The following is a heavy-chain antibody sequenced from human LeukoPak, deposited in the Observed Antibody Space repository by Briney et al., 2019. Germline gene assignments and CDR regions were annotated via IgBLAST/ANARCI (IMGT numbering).Heavy chain of an antibody. CDR1: GYTCTGHF. CDR3: AREYSASEH. D-gene: IGHD4-11*01. V-gene: IGHV1-2*02. Sequence: GASVKVSCRASGYTCTGHFLHWVRQAPGQGLEWMAWIDPNNGDTHAAQNFQGRITVTRDTSISTDYMELSRLTSDDTAVYYCAREYSASEHWGQGTLVTVSS. CDR2: IDPNNGDT. J-gene: IGHJ1*01.